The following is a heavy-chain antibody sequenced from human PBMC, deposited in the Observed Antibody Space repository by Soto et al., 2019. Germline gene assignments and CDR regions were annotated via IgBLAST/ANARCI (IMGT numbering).Heavy chain of an antibody. CDR3: ARVSSSGYYFEY. Sequence: PSETLSLTCAIAGGSISSGGYSWSWIRQPPGKGLEWIGNIYHSGTTYYNPSLKSRVTMSVDSSKNQYSLKLSSVTAADTAVYYCARVSSSGYYFEYWGQGTPVTVS. D-gene: IGHD3-9*01. V-gene: IGHV4-30-2*01. CDR1: GGSISSGGYS. J-gene: IGHJ4*02. CDR2: IYHSGTT.